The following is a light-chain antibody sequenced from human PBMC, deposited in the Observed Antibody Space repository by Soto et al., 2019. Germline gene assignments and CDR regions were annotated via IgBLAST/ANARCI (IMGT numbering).Light chain of an antibody. CDR2: AAS. CDR3: QQLKSYTEWT. V-gene: IGKV1-9*01. Sequence: SLSASVGDRVTITCRASQGISTYLAWYQQKPGKAPKLLIYAASTLQSGVPSRFSGSGSGTDFTLTISSLQPEDFGTYYCQQLKSYTEWTFGQGTKVDIK. J-gene: IGKJ1*01. CDR1: QGISTY.